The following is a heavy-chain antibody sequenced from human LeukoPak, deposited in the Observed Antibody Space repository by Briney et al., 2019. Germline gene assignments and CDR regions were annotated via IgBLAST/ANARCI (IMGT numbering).Heavy chain of an antibody. CDR3: AKDQYNWNALDY. V-gene: IGHV3-23*01. CDR2: ISGSGGST. Sequence: ETLPLTCAVYGGSFSGYYWSWIRQPPGKGLEWVSAISGSGGSTYYADSVKGRFTISRDNSKNTLYLQMNSLRAEDTAVYYCAKDQYNWNALDYWGQGTLVTVSS. J-gene: IGHJ4*02. D-gene: IGHD1-20*01. CDR1: GGSFSGYY.